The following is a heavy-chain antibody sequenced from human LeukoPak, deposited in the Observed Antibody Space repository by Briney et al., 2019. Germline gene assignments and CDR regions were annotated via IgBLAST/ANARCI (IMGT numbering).Heavy chain of an antibody. CDR3: ARDGDPLAYCGGDCYSGAFDI. CDR1: GFTFSDYY. CDR2: ISSSGSTI. Sequence: GGSLRLSCAASGFTFSDYYMSLIHQAPGKGLEWVSYISSSGSTIYYADSVKGRFTISRDNAKNSLYLQMNSLRAEDTAVYYCARDGDPLAYCGGDCYSGAFDIWGQGTMVTVSS. D-gene: IGHD2-21*02. V-gene: IGHV3-11*01. J-gene: IGHJ3*02.